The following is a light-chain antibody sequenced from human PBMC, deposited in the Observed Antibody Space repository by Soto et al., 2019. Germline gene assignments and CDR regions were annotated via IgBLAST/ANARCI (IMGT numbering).Light chain of an antibody. J-gene: IGKJ1*01. CDR3: QQSYSTPRT. Sequence: DVQMTQSPSSLSASVGDRVTITCRASQSISSYLNWYQQKPGKAPKLLIYAASSLQRGVPSRFSGSRSGTDFTLTISSLQPEDFATYYCQQSYSTPRTFGQGTKVDIK. CDR1: QSISSY. V-gene: IGKV1-39*01. CDR2: AAS.